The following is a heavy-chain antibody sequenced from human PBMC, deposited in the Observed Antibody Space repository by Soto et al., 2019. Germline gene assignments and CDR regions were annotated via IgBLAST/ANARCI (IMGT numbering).Heavy chain of an antibody. D-gene: IGHD1-26*01. Sequence: GASVKVSCKASGYTFNAYYIHWVRQAPGQGLEWMGWINPNSGDTTSARKFQGRVTMTRDTSITTVYMVLSRLRTDDTAVYYCARGPYRNWFAPWGQGTLVAVSS. CDR2: INPNSGDT. V-gene: IGHV1-2*02. CDR3: ARGPYRNWFAP. CDR1: GYTFNAYY. J-gene: IGHJ5*02.